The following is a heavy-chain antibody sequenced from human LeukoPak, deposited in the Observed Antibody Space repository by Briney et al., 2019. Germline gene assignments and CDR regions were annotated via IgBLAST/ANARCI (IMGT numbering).Heavy chain of an antibody. CDR2: IWYDGSNE. Sequence: GGSLRLSCAAPGLTFSSYGMHWVRQAPGKGLEWVAFIWYDGSNEYYAGSVKGRFTISRDNSKNTLYLEMNSLRAEDTAVYYCASARALYGYSGYDEPYFDYWGQGTLVTVSS. CDR3: ASARALYGYSGYDEPYFDY. J-gene: IGHJ4*02. CDR1: GLTFSSYG. D-gene: IGHD5-12*01. V-gene: IGHV3-30*02.